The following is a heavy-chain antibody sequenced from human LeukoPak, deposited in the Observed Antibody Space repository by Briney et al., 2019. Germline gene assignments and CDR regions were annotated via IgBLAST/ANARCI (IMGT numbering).Heavy chain of an antibody. CDR2: IIAYNGNT. J-gene: IGHJ4*02. Sequence: GASVKVSCKASGYTFTSYGISWVRQAPGQGLEWMGWIIAYNGNTNYAQKLQGRVTMTTDTSTSTAYMELRSLRSDDTAVYYCARHRVVVPAAIYGYWGQGTLVTVSS. V-gene: IGHV1-18*01. CDR3: ARHRVVVPAAIYGY. D-gene: IGHD2-2*01. CDR1: GYTFTSYG.